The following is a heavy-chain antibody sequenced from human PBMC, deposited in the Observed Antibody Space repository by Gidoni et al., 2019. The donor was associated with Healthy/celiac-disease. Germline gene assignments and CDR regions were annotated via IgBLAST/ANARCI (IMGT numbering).Heavy chain of an antibody. CDR1: VYTFTGYY. CDR2: INPKRGGK. CDR3: VGGGDLGSKNKSPLFDI. D-gene: IGHD2-21*02. J-gene: IGHJ3*02. Sequence: QVQLVQSGAEVKKPGASVKVSCTASVYTFTGYYMHWVRQAPGQGLEWMGWINPKRGGKNYEQKFKGRVTRHRETPKRKAKREWRRRKAEDTAGYIGVGGGDLGSKNKSPLFDIWGQGTMVTVSS. V-gene: IGHV1-2*02.